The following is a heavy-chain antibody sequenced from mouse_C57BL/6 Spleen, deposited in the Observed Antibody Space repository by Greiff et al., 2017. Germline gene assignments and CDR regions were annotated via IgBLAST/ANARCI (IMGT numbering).Heavy chain of an antibody. CDR2: IWGGGST. V-gene: IGHV2-9*01. CDR1: GFSLTSYG. J-gene: IGHJ4*01. D-gene: IGHD2-2*01. CDR3: AKREGYCGYDGYAMDY. Sequence: QVQLQQSGPGLVAPSQSLSITCTVSGFSLTSYGVDWVRQPPGKGLEWLGVIWGGGSTNYNSALMSRLSISKDNSKSQVFLKMNSLQTDDTAMYYCAKREGYCGYDGYAMDYWGQGTSVTVSS.